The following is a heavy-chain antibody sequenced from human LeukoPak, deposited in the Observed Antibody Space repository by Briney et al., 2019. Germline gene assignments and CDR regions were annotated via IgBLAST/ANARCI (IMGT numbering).Heavy chain of an antibody. CDR1: GFTFSSYW. J-gene: IGHJ4*02. V-gene: IGHV3-7*01. CDR2: IKQDGSEK. Sequence: PGGSLRLSCAASGFTFSSYWMSWVRQAPGKRLEWVANIKQDGSEKYYVDSVKGRFTISRDNAKNSLYLQMNSLRAEDTAVYYCARNGDLRYFAYSDYWGQGTLVTVSS. CDR3: ARNGDLRYFAYSDY. D-gene: IGHD3-9*01.